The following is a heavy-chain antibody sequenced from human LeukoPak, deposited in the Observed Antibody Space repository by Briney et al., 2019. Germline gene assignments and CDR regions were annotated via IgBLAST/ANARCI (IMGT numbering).Heavy chain of an antibody. J-gene: IGHJ4*02. CDR1: GDSVSGSSVA. Sequence: SQTLTLTCAISGDSVSGSSVAWNWIRQSPSRGLEWLGRTYYRSKWLVDYAESLKGRLTITADTSNNQPSLQLHSVPPEDTAIYYCTRFYGANSFDYWGQGTLVTVSS. D-gene: IGHD3-10*01. CDR3: TRFYGANSFDY. V-gene: IGHV6-1*01. CDR2: TYYRSKWLV.